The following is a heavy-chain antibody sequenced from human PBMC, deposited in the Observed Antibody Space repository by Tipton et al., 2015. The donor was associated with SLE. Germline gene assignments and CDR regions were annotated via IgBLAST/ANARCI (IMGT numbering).Heavy chain of an antibody. D-gene: IGHD2-2*01. Sequence: TLSLTCAVYGGSFSGYYWSWIRQPPGKGLEWIGEINHSGSTNYNPSLKSRVTISVDTSKNQFSLKLSSVTAADTAVYYCARVVEYQLLEFDYWGQGTLVTVSS. J-gene: IGHJ4*02. CDR2: INHSGST. CDR1: GGSFSGYY. CDR3: ARVVEYQLLEFDY. V-gene: IGHV4-34*09.